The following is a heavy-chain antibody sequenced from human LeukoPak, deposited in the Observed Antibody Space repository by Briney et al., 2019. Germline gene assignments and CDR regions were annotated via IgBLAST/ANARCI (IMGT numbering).Heavy chain of an antibody. V-gene: IGHV3-74*01. D-gene: IGHD6-19*01. CDR2: INTDGTVT. J-gene: IGHJ4*02. CDR1: GFTFSKYW. Sequence: GGSLRLSCAASGFTFSKYWMLWVRHAPGKGLESASRINTDGTVTTYADSVKGRFTVSRDNADNTMFLQMNSVRDEDTAVYYCATKQWLAPPPDSWGQGTPVTVSS. CDR3: ATKQWLAPPPDS.